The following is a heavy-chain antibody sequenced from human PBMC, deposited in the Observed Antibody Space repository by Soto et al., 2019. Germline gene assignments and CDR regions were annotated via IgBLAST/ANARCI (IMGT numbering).Heavy chain of an antibody. D-gene: IGHD3-22*01. CDR2: IIPIFGTA. V-gene: IGHV1-69*01. CDR1: GGTFSSYA. J-gene: IGHJ5*02. Sequence: QVQLVQSGAEVKKPGSSVKVSCKASGGTFSSYAISWVRQAPGQGLEWMGGIIPIFGTANYAQKFQGRVTITADESTSTAYMELSSLRSEDTAVYYCARDRTPYYYDSSGRRNWFDPWGQGTLVTVSS. CDR3: ARDRTPYYYDSSGRRNWFDP.